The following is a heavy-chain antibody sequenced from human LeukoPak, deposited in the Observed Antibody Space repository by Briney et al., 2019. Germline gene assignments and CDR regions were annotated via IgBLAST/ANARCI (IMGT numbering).Heavy chain of an antibody. CDR1: GGTFSSYA. D-gene: IGHD6-19*01. CDR3: ASSLAVAGTEADY. Sequence: GASVKVSCKASGGTFSSYAISWVRQAPGQGLEWKGGIIPIFGTANYAQKFQGRVTITADKSTSTAYMELSSLRSEDTAVYYCASSLAVAGTEADYWGQGTLVTVSS. V-gene: IGHV1-69*06. J-gene: IGHJ4*02. CDR2: IIPIFGTA.